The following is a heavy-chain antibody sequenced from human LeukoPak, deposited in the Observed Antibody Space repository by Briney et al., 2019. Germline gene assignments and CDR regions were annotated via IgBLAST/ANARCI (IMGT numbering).Heavy chain of an antibody. D-gene: IGHD3-9*01. J-gene: IGHJ4*02. CDR2: FYYDGST. CDR1: GGSISSSRYY. Sequence: SETLSLTCTVSGGSISSSRYYWGWIRQSPGKGLEWIGTFYYDGSTYYNPSLKGRVTVSADTSKNQFSLKPTSVTGADTAAYYCARQDRFYDVLPGYYMDYWGQGTLVTVSS. CDR3: ARQDRFYDVLPGYYMDY. V-gene: IGHV4-39*01.